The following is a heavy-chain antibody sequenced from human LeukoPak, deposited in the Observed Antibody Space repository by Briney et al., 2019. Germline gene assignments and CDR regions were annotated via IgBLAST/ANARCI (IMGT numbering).Heavy chain of an antibody. D-gene: IGHD1-1*01. V-gene: IGHV3-66*01. J-gene: IGHJ2*01. CDR1: GFTVSNNY. CDR2: LYSGGST. Sequence: GGSLRLSCAASGFTVSNNYMGWVRQAPGKGLEWVSVLYSGGSTYYADSVKGRFIISRDNSKNTLYLQMNSLRAEDTAVYYCATSPATGNIYFDLWGRGTLVTVSS. CDR3: ATSPATGNIYFDL.